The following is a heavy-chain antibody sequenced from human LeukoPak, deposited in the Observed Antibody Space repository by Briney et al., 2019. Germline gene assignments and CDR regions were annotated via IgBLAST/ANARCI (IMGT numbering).Heavy chain of an antibody. CDR2: ISSSSSYI. D-gene: IGHD2-8*01. CDR1: GFTFSSYS. V-gene: IGHV3-21*01. J-gene: IGHJ4*02. Sequence: GGSLRLSCAASGFTFSSYSMNWVRQAPGKGLEWVSSISSSSSYIYYADSVKGRFTISRDNAKNSLYLQMNSLRAEDTAVYYCARDPASVSEDFDYWGRGTLVTVSS. CDR3: ARDPASVSEDFDY.